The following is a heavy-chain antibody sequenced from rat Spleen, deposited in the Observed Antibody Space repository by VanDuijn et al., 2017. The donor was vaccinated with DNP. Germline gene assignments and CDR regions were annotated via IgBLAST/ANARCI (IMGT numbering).Heavy chain of an antibody. D-gene: IGHD1-2*01. J-gene: IGHJ3*01. Sequence: EVQLVESGGGSVQPGRSMKLSCAASGFTFSDYYMAWVRQAPKKGLEWVASISTVGDNGVYRDSVKGRFTISRDNAKNTQYPQMDSLRSEDTATYYCATSTGAYWGPVTLVTVSS. CDR2: ISTVGDNG. V-gene: IGHV5-25*01. CDR1: GFTFSDYY. CDR3: ATSTGAY.